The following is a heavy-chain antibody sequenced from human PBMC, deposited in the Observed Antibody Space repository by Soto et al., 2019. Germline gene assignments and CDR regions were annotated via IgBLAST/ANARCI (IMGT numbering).Heavy chain of an antibody. CDR3: ARHDSIGHSFFGY. V-gene: IGHV4-59*08. Sequence: SETLSLTCTVSGGSISSYYWSWIRQPPGRGLEWIGYVYYSGSTNYNPSLKSRVTLSVDTSKNQFSLRLTSVTAADTAVYYCARHDSIGHSFFGYWGQGTLVTVSS. CDR2: VYYSGST. D-gene: IGHD3-22*01. J-gene: IGHJ4*02. CDR1: GGSISSYY.